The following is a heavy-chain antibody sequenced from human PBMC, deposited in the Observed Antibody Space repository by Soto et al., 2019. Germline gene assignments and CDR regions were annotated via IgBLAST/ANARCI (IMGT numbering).Heavy chain of an antibody. J-gene: IGHJ4*02. D-gene: IGHD2-15*01. Sequence: GASLKVSCKASGYSFANYPIHWVRQAPGQRLEWMGWVKAGSGVSEYSQKFQGRVTMTRDTSASTAYMELSSLSSEDTAVYYCATQYCSTSKCDFDSWGQGTLVTVSS. CDR1: GYSFANYP. CDR2: VKAGSGVS. V-gene: IGHV1-3*01. CDR3: ATQYCSTSKCDFDS.